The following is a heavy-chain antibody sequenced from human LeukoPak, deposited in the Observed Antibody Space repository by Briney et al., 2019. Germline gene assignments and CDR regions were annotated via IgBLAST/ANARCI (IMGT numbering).Heavy chain of an antibody. V-gene: IGHV4-39*02. CDR3: ASYSGIYSAFEI. CDR2: IFYNGGP. D-gene: IGHD1-26*01. CDR1: GDSITNSNYY. J-gene: IGHJ3*02. Sequence: SETLSLTCTASGDSITNSNYYWGWVRQSPGRGLEWLGNIFYNGGPYYNPSFKSRVAISVDTSKNHFSLTLNAVTAADTAVYYGASYSGIYSAFEIWSQGTLVTVSS.